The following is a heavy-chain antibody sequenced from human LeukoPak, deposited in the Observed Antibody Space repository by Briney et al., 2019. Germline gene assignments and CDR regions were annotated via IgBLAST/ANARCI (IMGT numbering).Heavy chain of an antibody. CDR2: INTNTGNT. D-gene: IGHD2-2*01. CDR3: ARSAATGVTIDF. V-gene: IGHV7-4-1*01. CDR1: GYTFTTYG. J-gene: IGHJ4*02. Sequence: GASVKVSCKTSGYTFTTYGMNWVRQAPGQGLEWVGWINTNTGNTTYGKCFTGRLVFSLDTSASTAYMQISSLKPEDTAVYYCARSAATGVTIDFWGQGTLVTVSS.